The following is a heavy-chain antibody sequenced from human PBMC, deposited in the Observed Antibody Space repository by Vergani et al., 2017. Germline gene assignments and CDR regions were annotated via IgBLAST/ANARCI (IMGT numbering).Heavy chain of an antibody. CDR2: FDPEDGET. Sequence: QVQLVQSGAEVKKPGASVKVSCKVSGYTLTELSMHWVRQAPGKGLEWMGGFDPEDGETIYAQKFQGRVTMTEDTSTDTAYMELSSLRSEDTAVYYCATTTVMGQYYNDSSGYYRHWGQGTLVTVSS. V-gene: IGHV1-24*01. CDR3: ATTTVMGQYYNDSSGYYRH. J-gene: IGHJ4*02. D-gene: IGHD3-22*01. CDR1: GYTLTELS.